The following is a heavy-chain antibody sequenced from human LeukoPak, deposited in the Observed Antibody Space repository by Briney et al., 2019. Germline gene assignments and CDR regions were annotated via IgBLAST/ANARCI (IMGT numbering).Heavy chain of an antibody. CDR2: ISAYNGNT. CDR3: ARDLASSSCDY. J-gene: IGHJ4*02. CDR1: GYTFTNYG. Sequence: ASVKVSCKASGYTFTNYGISWVRQAPGHGLEWMGWISAYNGNTKYAQKLQGRITMTTDTSTSTAYMELRSLRSDDTAVYYCARDLASSSCDYWGQGTLVTVYS. V-gene: IGHV1-18*01. D-gene: IGHD6-13*01.